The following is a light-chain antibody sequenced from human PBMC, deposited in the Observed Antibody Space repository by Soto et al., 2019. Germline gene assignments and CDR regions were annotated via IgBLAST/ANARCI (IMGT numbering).Light chain of an antibody. CDR1: QSDSGN. V-gene: IGKV3-15*01. J-gene: IGKJ1*01. Sequence: ERVMTQYPVTLSVSPGERASLSCRASQSDSGNLAWYQQKPSQAPGLLIYGVSARATGIPARFSGSGFGTEFTLTISSLQSEDFAIYYWQQYNIWLEPFG. CDR3: QQYNIWLEP. CDR2: GVS.